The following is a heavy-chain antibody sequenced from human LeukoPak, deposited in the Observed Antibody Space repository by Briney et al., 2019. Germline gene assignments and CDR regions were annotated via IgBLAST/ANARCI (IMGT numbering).Heavy chain of an antibody. Sequence: SQTLSLTFAISGDSVSINSAAWNWIRQSPSRGLEWLGSTYYRSKWYNDYAVSVKSRITINPDTSKNQFSLQLNSVTPEDTAVYYCARERDSSSWKDFDYWGQGTLVTVSS. J-gene: IGHJ4*02. D-gene: IGHD6-13*01. CDR3: ARERDSSSWKDFDY. CDR1: GDSVSINSAA. V-gene: IGHV6-1*01. CDR2: TYYRSKWYN.